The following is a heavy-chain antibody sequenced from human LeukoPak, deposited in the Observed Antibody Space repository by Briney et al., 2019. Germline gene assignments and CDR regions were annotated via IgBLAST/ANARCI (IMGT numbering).Heavy chain of an antibody. CDR1: GFTFSSYE. CDR3: AREFWSGYYIDY. D-gene: IGHD3-3*01. J-gene: IGHJ4*02. Sequence: PGGSLRLSCAASGFTFSSYEMNWVRQAPGKGLEWVSYISSSGSTIYYADSVKGRFTISRDNAKNSLYLQMNSLRAEDTAVYYCAREFWSGYYIDYWGQGTLVTVSS. V-gene: IGHV3-48*03. CDR2: ISSSGSTI.